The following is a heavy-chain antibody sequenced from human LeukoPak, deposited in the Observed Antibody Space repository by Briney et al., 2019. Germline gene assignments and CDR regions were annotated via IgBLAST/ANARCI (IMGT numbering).Heavy chain of an antibody. J-gene: IGHJ6*03. CDR2: INPNSGGT. Sequence: ASVKVSCKASGYTFTSYGISWVRQAPGQGLEWMGWINPNSGGTNYAQKFQGRVTMTRDTSISTAYMELSRLRSDDTAVYYCARDGDIVATLGSLYMDVWGKGTTVTVSS. V-gene: IGHV1-2*02. CDR1: GYTFTSYG. D-gene: IGHD5-12*01. CDR3: ARDGDIVATLGSLYMDV.